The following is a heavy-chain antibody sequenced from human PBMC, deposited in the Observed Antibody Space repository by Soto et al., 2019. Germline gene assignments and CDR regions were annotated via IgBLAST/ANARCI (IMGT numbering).Heavy chain of an antibody. D-gene: IGHD2-15*01. J-gene: IGHJ6*03. V-gene: IGHV3-72*01. CDR2: GRNKANSYTT. CDR1: GFTFSDHY. Sequence: EVQLVQSGGGLVQPGGSLRLSCAASGFTFSDHYMDWVRQAPGKGLEWVGRGRNKANSYTTEYAESVKGRFTVSRDESKKLLYLQLNSLKTEDTAVYYCTRGGTSQNSYYWHMDVWGQGTTVTVSS. CDR3: TRGGTSQNSYYWHMDV.